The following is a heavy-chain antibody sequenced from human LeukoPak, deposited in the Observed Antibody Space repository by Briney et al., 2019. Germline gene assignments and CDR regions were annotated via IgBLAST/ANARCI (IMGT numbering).Heavy chain of an antibody. CDR1: GFTFISYW. CDR3: ARGPLIGGSKSWFDP. V-gene: IGHV3-74*01. Sequence: PGGSLRLSSAASGFTFISYWMHSVRQAPGKSLVWVSRVNSDGSSTNYADSVKGRFTTSRDNAQNTLFLQMNSLRADDTAVYYCARGPLIGGSKSWFDPWGQGTLVTVSS. CDR2: VNSDGSST. D-gene: IGHD7-27*01. J-gene: IGHJ5*02.